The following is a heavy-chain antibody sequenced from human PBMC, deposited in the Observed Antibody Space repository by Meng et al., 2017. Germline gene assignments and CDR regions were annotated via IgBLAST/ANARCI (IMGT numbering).Heavy chain of an antibody. CDR1: GGSISSYY. D-gene: IGHD3-22*01. J-gene: IGHJ4*01. CDR3: ARDPGYYYDSSGYYELGYFDD. V-gene: IGHV4-59*01. CDR2: IYYSGST. Sequence: SETLSLTCTVSGGSISSYYWSWIRQPPGKGLEWIGYIYYSGSTNYNPSLKSRVTISVDTSKIQFSLKLSSVTAADTAVYYCARDPGYYYDSSGYYELGYFDDWGHGTLVTVSS.